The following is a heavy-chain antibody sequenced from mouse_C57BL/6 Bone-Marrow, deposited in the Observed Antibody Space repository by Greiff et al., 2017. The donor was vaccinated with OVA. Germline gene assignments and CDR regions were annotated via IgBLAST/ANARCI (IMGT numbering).Heavy chain of an antibody. Sequence: QVTLKVSGAELVRPGASVKLSCKASGYTFTDYYINWVKQRPGQGLEWIGRIYPGSGNTYNNEKFKGKATLTAEKSSSTAYMQLSSLTSEDSAVYFCARGDSNYPFAYWGQGTLVTVSA. CDR1: GYTFTDYY. CDR2: IYPGSGNT. J-gene: IGHJ3*01. D-gene: IGHD2-5*01. CDR3: ARGDSNYPFAY. V-gene: IGHV1-76*01.